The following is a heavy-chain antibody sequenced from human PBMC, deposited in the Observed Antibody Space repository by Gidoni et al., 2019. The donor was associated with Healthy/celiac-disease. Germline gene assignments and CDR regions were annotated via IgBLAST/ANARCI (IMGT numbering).Heavy chain of an antibody. CDR3: ARLRRETPLLSIAVAGTIDY. Sequence: QLQLQESGPGLVKPSETLSLTCTVSGGSVSSSSYYWGWFRQPPGKGLEWIGSIYYSGSTYYNPSLKSRVTISVDTSKNQFSLKLSSVTAADTAVYYCARLRRETPLLSIAVAGTIDYWGQGTLVTVSS. V-gene: IGHV4-39*01. J-gene: IGHJ4*02. CDR1: GGSVSSSSYY. CDR2: IYYSGST. D-gene: IGHD6-19*01.